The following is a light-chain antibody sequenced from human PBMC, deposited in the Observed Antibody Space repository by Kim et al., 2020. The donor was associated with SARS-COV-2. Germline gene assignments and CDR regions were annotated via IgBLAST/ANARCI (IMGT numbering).Light chain of an antibody. CDR3: QQYKNWPLT. Sequence: VYPGERATLSCRASQTVTSNLAWYQQKPGQAPRLLIFGASTRATGVPARFTGSGSGTEFTLTISSLQSEDFAVYYCQQYKNWPLTFGGGTKVDIK. CDR1: QTVTSN. V-gene: IGKV3D-15*01. CDR2: GAS. J-gene: IGKJ4*01.